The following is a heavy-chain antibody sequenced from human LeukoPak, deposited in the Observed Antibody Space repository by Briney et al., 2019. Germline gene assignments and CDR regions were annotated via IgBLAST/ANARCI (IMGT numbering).Heavy chain of an antibody. J-gene: IGHJ3*02. CDR2: ISGSGGST. CDR1: GFTFSSYA. CDR3: AKSITMVRGVISI. D-gene: IGHD3-10*01. V-gene: IGHV3-23*01. Sequence: GGSLRLSCAASGFTFSSYAMSWVRQAPGRGLEWVSAISGSGGSTYYADSVKGRFTISRDNSKNTLYLQMNSLRAEDTAVYYCAKSITMVRGVISIWGQGTMVTVSS.